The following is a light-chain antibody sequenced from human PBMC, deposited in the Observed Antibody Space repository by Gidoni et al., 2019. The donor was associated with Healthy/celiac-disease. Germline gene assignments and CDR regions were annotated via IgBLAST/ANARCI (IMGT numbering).Light chain of an antibody. J-gene: IGKJ4*01. CDR2: GAS. Sequence: EIVLTQSPGTLSLSPGERATLSCRASQRVSSSYLAWYQQDPGQAPRLLIYGASSRATGIPDRFSGSGSGTDFTLTISRLEPEDFAVYYCQQYGSSPILLTFGGXTKVEIK. CDR1: QRVSSSY. V-gene: IGKV3-20*01. CDR3: QQYGSSPILLT.